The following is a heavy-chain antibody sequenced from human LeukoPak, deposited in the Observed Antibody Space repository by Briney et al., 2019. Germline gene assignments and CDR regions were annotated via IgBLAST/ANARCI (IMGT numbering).Heavy chain of an antibody. CDR1: GYSFSSHW. D-gene: IGHD3-10*01. CDR3: ARRPSGSGLGFDP. V-gene: IGHV5-51*01. CDR2: IYPGDSDT. J-gene: IGHJ5*02. Sequence: GESLKISCKGFGYSFSSHWIGWVRQMPGKGLEWVGIIYPGDSDTRYSPSFQGQVTISADKSISTAYLQWNSLKASDSAMYYCARRPSGSGLGFDPWGQGTLVTVSS.